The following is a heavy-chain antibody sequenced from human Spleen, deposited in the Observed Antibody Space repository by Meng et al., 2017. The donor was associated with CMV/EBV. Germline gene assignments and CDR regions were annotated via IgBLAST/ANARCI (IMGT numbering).Heavy chain of an antibody. V-gene: IGHV4-39*07. CDR2: IYYSGST. J-gene: IGHJ4*02. CDR1: GGSISSSSYY. D-gene: IGHD3-22*01. CDR3: AREVSSGLHFDY. Sequence: SETLSLTCTVSGGSISSSSYYWGWIRQPPGKGLEWIGSIYYSGSTYYNPSLKSRVTISVDTSKNQFSLKLSSVTAADTAVYYCAREVSSGLHFDYWGQGTLVTVSS.